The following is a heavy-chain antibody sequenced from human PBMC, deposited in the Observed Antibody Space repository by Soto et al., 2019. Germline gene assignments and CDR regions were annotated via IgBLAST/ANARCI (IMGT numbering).Heavy chain of an antibody. CDR2: IYHSGST. CDR3: ARDYYDSSGYIIWFDP. Sequence: PSETLSLTCAVSGGSISSGGYSWSWIRQPPGKGLEWIGYIYHSGSTYYNPSLKSRVTISVDRSKNQFSLKLSSVTAADTAVYYCARDYYDSSGYIIWFDPWGQGTLVTVSS. CDR1: GGSISSGGYS. D-gene: IGHD3-22*01. V-gene: IGHV4-30-2*01. J-gene: IGHJ5*02.